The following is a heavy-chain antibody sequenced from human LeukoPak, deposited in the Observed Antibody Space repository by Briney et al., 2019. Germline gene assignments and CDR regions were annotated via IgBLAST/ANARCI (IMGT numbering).Heavy chain of an antibody. CDR1: GYTISDYF. D-gene: IGHD6-19*01. Sequence: SVRVSCKASGYTISDYFMHWVRQAPGQGLEWMGRIIPILGIANYAQKFQGRVTITADKSTSTAYMELSSLRSEDTAVYYCASTRYSSGWYSYAFDIWGQGTMVTVSS. J-gene: IGHJ3*02. CDR2: IIPILGIA. CDR3: ASTRYSSGWYSYAFDI. V-gene: IGHV1-69*02.